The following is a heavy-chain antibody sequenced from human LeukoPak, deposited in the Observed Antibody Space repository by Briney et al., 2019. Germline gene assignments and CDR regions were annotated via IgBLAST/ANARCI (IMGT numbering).Heavy chain of an antibody. J-gene: IGHJ4*02. V-gene: IGHV4-30-4*07. Sequence: PSETLSLTCAVSGGSISSGDYSWSWIRQPPGEGLEWIGFIYNSGNTYYNPSLKSRVTLSVDTSKNQFSLNLSSVTAADTAVYYCARTACDSSDFYRFDYWGQGTLVTVSS. D-gene: IGHD3-22*01. CDR3: ARTACDSSDFYRFDY. CDR1: GGSISSGDYS. CDR2: IYNSGNT.